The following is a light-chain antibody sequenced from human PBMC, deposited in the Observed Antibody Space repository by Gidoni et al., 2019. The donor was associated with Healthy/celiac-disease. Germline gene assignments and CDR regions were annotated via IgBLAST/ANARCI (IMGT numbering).Light chain of an antibody. Sequence: DIQMTQSSSSLSASVGDRVTITCRASQSISSYLNWYQQKPGKAPKLLIYAASSLQSGVPSRFSGSGSGTDFTLTISSLQPEDFATYYCQQGYSTPPYTFGQGTKLEIK. CDR1: QSISSY. J-gene: IGKJ2*01. CDR2: AAS. CDR3: QQGYSTPPYT. V-gene: IGKV1-39*01.